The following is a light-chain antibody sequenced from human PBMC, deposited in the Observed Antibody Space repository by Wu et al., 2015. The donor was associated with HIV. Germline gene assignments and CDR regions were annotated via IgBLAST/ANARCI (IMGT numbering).Light chain of an antibody. J-gene: IGKJ4*01. CDR1: QSISRY. CDR3: QQSYSTFT. CDR2: AAS. V-gene: IGKV1-39*01. Sequence: DIQMTQSPSSLSASVGDRVTITCRASQSISRYLNWYQEKPGKAPKLLIYAASTLQSGVPSRFSGRGSGTDFALTISSLQPEDFGTYYCQQSYSTFTFGGGTKVEIK.